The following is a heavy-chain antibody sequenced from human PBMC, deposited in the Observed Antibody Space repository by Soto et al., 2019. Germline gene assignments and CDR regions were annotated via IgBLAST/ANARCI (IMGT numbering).Heavy chain of an antibody. J-gene: IGHJ4*02. CDR1: GVRFSGYA. CDR2: ISYDGSNK. V-gene: IGHV3-30-3*01. Sequence: PGGSVRLSCAAYGVRFSGYAMHWVRQAPGKGLEWVAVISYDGSNKYYADSVKGRFTISRDNSKNTLYLQMNSLRAEDTAVYYCARAYEGDYFDYWGQGT. D-gene: IGHD3-16*01. CDR3: ARAYEGDYFDY.